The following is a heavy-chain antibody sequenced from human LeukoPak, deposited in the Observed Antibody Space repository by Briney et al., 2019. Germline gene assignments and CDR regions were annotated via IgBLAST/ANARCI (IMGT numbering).Heavy chain of an antibody. Sequence: GGSLRLSCAASGFTFSSYAMSWVRQAPGKGLEWVSAISGSGGNTYYADSVKGRFTISRDNSKNTMDLQMNSLRAEDTAVYYCAREQYGSDDALDIWGQGTMVTVSS. J-gene: IGHJ3*02. V-gene: IGHV3-23*01. CDR2: ISGSGGNT. D-gene: IGHD4-17*01. CDR3: AREQYGSDDALDI. CDR1: GFTFSSYA.